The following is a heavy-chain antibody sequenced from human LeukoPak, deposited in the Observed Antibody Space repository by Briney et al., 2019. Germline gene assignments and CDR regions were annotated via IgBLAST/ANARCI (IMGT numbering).Heavy chain of an antibody. J-gene: IGHJ4*02. D-gene: IGHD3-16*01. V-gene: IGHV3-23*01. CDR3: TKVLWGLTLLSSDY. CDR2: ISGSGGST. CDR1: GFTFDNYA. Sequence: PGGSLRLSCAAYGFTFDNYAMTWVRQGPGKWLEWIATISGSGGSTYYADSVKGRFTIFRDNSKNMVFLQMSGLRAEDTALYYCTKVLWGLTLLSSDYWGQGTLVTVSS.